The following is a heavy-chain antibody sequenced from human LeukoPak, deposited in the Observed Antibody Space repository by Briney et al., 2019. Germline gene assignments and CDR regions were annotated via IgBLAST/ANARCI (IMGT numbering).Heavy chain of an antibody. D-gene: IGHD6-13*01. Sequence: TASETLSLTCTVSGGSISSSTYYWGWIRQPPGKGLEWIGTIYYSGSTYYNPSLKSRVTISVDTSKNQFSLKLRSVTAADTAVYYCTRDSSNWYQDYWGQGTLVTVSS. CDR3: TRDSSNWYQDY. CDR1: GGSISSSTYY. CDR2: IYYSGST. J-gene: IGHJ4*02. V-gene: IGHV4-39*07.